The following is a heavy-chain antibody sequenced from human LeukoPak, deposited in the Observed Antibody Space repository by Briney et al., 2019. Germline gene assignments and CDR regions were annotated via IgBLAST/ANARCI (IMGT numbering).Heavy chain of an antibody. CDR1: GFTFSSYA. CDR3: AKYLTVSPDY. V-gene: IGHV3-30*04. Sequence: PGRSLRLSCAASGFTFSSYAMHWVRQAPGKGLEWVAVISYDGSNKYYADSVKGRFTISRDNSKNTLYLQMNSLRAEDTAVYYCAKYLTVSPDYWGQGTLVTVSS. CDR2: ISYDGSNK. D-gene: IGHD2/OR15-2a*01. J-gene: IGHJ4*02.